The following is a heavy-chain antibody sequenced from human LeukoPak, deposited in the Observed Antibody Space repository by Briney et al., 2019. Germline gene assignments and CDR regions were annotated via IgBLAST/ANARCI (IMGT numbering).Heavy chain of an antibody. J-gene: IGHJ4*02. CDR2: ISSGGTYV. Sequence: GGSLRLSCVVAGFTFKTYSMNWVRQAPGKGLEWVSSISSGGTYVDYADSVKGRFTISRDNAKNSLYLQMNSLRAEDTAVYYCARDVQGNYDRSGYYLFDYWGQGTLVTVSS. V-gene: IGHV3-21*01. CDR3: ARDVQGNYDRSGYYLFDY. CDR1: GFTFKTYS. D-gene: IGHD3-22*01.